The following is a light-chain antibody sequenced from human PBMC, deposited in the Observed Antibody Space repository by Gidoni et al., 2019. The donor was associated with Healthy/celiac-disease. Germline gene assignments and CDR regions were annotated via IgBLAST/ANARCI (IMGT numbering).Light chain of an antibody. CDR1: QDISNY. J-gene: IGKJ4*01. CDR2: DAS. CDR3: QQYDNLPLT. Sequence: DIQMTQSLSSLSASVGDRVTITCQASQDISNYLNWYQQKPGKAPKLLIYDASKLETGVPSRFSGSGSGTDFTFTISSLQPGDIATYYCQQYDNLPLTFGGGTKVEIK. V-gene: IGKV1-33*01.